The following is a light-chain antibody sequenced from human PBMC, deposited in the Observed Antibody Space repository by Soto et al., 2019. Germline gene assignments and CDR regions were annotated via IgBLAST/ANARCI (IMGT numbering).Light chain of an antibody. J-gene: IGKJ2*01. V-gene: IGKV3-20*01. CDR2: GAS. Sequence: EIVLTQSPGTLSLSPGERATLSCRASQSVSSSYLAWYQQKPGQAPRLHIYGASSRATGIPDRFSGSGSGTAFSLTISRLEPEDFAVYYCQQYGSSPPYTFGQGTKLEI. CDR3: QQYGSSPPYT. CDR1: QSVSSSY.